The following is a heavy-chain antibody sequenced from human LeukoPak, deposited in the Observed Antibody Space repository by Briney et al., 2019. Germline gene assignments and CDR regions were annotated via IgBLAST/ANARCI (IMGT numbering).Heavy chain of an antibody. J-gene: IGHJ4*02. CDR3: ASSFRREFGESARGWFDY. D-gene: IGHD3-10*01. V-gene: IGHV3-11*06. Sequence: GGSLRLSCAASGFTVSSKYMSWVRQAPGKGLEWVSYISSSSSYTNYADSVKGRFTISRDNAKNSLYLQMNSLRAEDTAVYYCASSFRREFGESARGWFDYWGQGTLVTVSS. CDR2: ISSSSSYT. CDR1: GFTVSSKY.